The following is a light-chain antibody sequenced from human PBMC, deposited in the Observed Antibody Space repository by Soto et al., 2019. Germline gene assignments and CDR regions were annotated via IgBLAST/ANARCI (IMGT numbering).Light chain of an antibody. CDR2: YTS. J-gene: IGKJ2*01. Sequence: EIVMTQSPATLSVSPGERATLSCRASQSVGTNLAWYQQKPGQAPRLDIYYTSTRATGSPARFSASGSGTEFTLTISSLQSEDCAVYYCQQYSHWLTTFGQGTKLEIK. CDR1: QSVGTN. CDR3: QQYSHWLTT. V-gene: IGKV3-15*01.